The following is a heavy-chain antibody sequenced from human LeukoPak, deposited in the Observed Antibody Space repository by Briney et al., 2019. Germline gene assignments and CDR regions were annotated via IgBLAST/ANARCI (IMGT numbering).Heavy chain of an antibody. CDR1: GFTFSDYY. V-gene: IGHV3-11*01. D-gene: IGHD3-10*01. CDR3: ANYYGSGSFRNWFDP. J-gene: IGHJ5*02. Sequence: GGSLRLSCAASGFTFSDYYMGWIRQAPGRGPEWVSFISSSGSYIHYADSVKGRFTISRDNAENSLYLQMNSLRAEDTAVYYCANYYGSGSFRNWFDPWGQGTLVTVSS. CDR2: ISSSGSYI.